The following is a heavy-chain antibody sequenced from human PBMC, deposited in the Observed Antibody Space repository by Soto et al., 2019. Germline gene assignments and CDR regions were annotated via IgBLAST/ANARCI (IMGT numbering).Heavy chain of an antibody. V-gene: IGHV5-10-1*01. Sequence: GESLKISCKGSGYSSTNFWITWVRQMPGKGLEWMGRIDPSNSYTNYSPSFQGHVTISTDKSISTAYLQWSSLKASDTAMYYCARRYSSSSLPDYWGQGTLVTVSS. CDR3: ARRYSSSSLPDY. CDR1: GYSSTNFW. D-gene: IGHD6-6*01. J-gene: IGHJ4*02. CDR2: IDPSNSYT.